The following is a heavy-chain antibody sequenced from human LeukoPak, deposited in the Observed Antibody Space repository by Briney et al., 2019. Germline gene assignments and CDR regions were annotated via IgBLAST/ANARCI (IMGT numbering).Heavy chain of an antibody. CDR1: GGSFSGYY. CDR2: INHSGST. D-gene: IGHD3-22*01. Sequence: SETLSLTCAVYGGSFSGYYWSWIRQPPGKGLEWIAEINHSGSTNYNPSLKSRVTISVDTSKNQFSLRLSPVTAADTALYYCARVGSYFDRGGPKGLVTDYWGQGTLVTVSS. CDR3: ARVGSYFDRGGPKGLVTDY. V-gene: IGHV4-34*01. J-gene: IGHJ4*02.